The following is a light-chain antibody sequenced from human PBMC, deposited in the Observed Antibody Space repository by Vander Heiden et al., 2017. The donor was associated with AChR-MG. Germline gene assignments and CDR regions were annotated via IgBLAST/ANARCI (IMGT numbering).Light chain of an antibody. CDR1: SSDVGSYNL. CDR3: CSYAGSMV. Sequence: QSALTQPASVSGSPGQSITISCTGTSSDVGSYNLVSWYQQHPGKAPKLMIYEVRKRPSGVSNRFSGSKSGNTASLTISGLQAEDEADYYCCSYAGSMVFGGGTKLTVL. CDR2: EVR. V-gene: IGLV2-23*02. J-gene: IGLJ3*02.